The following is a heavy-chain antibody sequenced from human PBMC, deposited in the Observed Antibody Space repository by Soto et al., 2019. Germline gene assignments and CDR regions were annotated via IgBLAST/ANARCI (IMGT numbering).Heavy chain of an antibody. Sequence: GGSLRLSCAASGFTFSSYVMNWVRQAPGKGLEWVSTISGSGGSTYYADSVEGRFTFSRDNSKNTLHLLMNSLRAEDTAVYYCAKGGSNGRYDPFYIWGQRTFVTVSS. V-gene: IGHV3-23*01. CDR3: AKGGSNGRYDPFYI. CDR2: ISGSGGST. J-gene: IGHJ3*02. CDR1: GFTFSSYV. D-gene: IGHD3-16*01.